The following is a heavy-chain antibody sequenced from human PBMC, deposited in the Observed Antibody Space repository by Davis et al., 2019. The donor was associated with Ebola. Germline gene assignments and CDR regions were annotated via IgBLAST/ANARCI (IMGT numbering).Heavy chain of an antibody. Sequence: MPSETLSLTCTVSGGSISSYYCSWIRQPQGKGLEWIGYTYYSGITTYNPSLKSRVTISVDTSKNQFSLKLSSVTAADTAVYDCARDAYYYDSSGYYRVGWCDPWGQGTLVTVSS. CDR2: TYYSGIT. D-gene: IGHD3-22*01. CDR1: GGSISSYY. V-gene: IGHV4-59*01. CDR3: ARDAYYYDSSGYYRVGWCDP. J-gene: IGHJ5*02.